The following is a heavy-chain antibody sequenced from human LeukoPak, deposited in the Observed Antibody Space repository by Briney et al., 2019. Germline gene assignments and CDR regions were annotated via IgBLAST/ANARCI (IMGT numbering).Heavy chain of an antibody. CDR3: ARDCIGCHGFDY. Sequence: GASVKVSCKASGYIFTSDGISSLRQAPAQGLEWVGWVSAYADNTNYVQKFQGRVTMTTDTSTSTAYMELRSLRSDDTAVYYCARDCIGCHGFDYWGQGTLVTVSS. D-gene: IGHD2-15*01. V-gene: IGHV1-18*01. CDR2: VSAYADNT. J-gene: IGHJ4*02. CDR1: GYIFTSDG.